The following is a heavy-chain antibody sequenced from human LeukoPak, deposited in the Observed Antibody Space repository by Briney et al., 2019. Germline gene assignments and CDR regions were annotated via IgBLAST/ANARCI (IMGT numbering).Heavy chain of an antibody. CDR1: DGSITRSSYY. V-gene: IGHV4-39*01. CDR2: IYYSGIT. Sequence: SETLSLTCTVSDGSITRSSYYWGWIRQTPGEGLDWIGGIYYSGITYYNPPLQGRVTMSVDTSKNQFSLKLNSVTVADTAVYYCARLRVTTGFDYWDQGIPVTVSS. CDR3: ARLRVTTGFDY. J-gene: IGHJ4*02. D-gene: IGHD2-21*02.